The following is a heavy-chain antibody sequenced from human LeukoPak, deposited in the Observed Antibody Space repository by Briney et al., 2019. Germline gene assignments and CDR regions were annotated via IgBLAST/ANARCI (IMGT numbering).Heavy chain of an antibody. V-gene: IGHV3-74*01. J-gene: IGHJ5*02. CDR1: GFTFSTYW. Sequence: GGSLRLSCAASGFTFSTYWMHWVRQAPGKGLVWVSCINSDGSTTNYADSVKGRFTISRDNAKNTLYLQMNSLRAEDTAVYYCASGFIYSGYDGGSLFDPWGQGTLVTVSS. D-gene: IGHD5-12*01. CDR2: INSDGSTT. CDR3: ASGFIYSGYDGGSLFDP.